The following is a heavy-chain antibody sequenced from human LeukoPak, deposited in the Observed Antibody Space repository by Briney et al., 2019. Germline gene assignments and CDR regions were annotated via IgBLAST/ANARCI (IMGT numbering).Heavy chain of an antibody. CDR3: ARAAYSGSYHSDY. CDR2: IYYSGST. CDR1: GGSISSGGYY. J-gene: IGHJ4*02. D-gene: IGHD1-26*01. V-gene: IGHV4-31*03. Sequence: SETLSLTCTVSGGSISSGGYYWCWIRQHPGKGLEWIGYIYYSGSTYYNPSLKSRVTISVDTSKNQFSLKLSSVTAADTAVYYCARAAYSGSYHSDYWGQGTLVTVSS.